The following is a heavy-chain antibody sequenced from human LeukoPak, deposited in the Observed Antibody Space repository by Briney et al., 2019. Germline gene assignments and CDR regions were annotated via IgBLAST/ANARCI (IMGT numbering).Heavy chain of an antibody. CDR3: ASLYYYDSSGYYRDY. J-gene: IGHJ4*02. Sequence: SETLSLTCTVSGGSISSSSYYWGWIRQPPGKGLEWIGSIYYSGSTYYNPSLKSRVTISVDTSTNQFSLKLSSVTAADTAVYYCASLYYYDSSGYYRDYWGQGTLVTVSS. V-gene: IGHV4-39*07. CDR2: IYYSGST. D-gene: IGHD3-22*01. CDR1: GGSISSSSYY.